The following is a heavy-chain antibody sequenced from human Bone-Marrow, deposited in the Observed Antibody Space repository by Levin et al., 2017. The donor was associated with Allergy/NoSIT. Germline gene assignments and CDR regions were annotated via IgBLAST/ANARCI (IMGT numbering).Heavy chain of an antibody. V-gene: IGHV1-18*01. J-gene: IGHJ6*02. CDR3: ARDGKPEQRDYYYGMDV. D-gene: IGHD4-23*01. Sequence: GESLKISCKASGYTFTNYGISWVRQAPGQGLEWMGWISPYNGNTNYAQKFQGRVTMTTDTSTRTAYMELRSLRSDDTAVFYCARDGKPEQRDYYYGMDVWGQGTTVTVSS. CDR2: ISPYNGNT. CDR1: GYTFTNYG.